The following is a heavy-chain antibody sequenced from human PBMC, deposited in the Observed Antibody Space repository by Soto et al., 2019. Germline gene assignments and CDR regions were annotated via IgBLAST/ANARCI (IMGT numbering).Heavy chain of an antibody. CDR1: GLTFSSYG. Sequence: QVQLVESGGGVVQPGRSLRLSCAASGLTFSSYGMHWVRQAPGKGLEWVAVISYDGSNKYYADSVKGRFTISRDNSKNTLYLQRNSLRAEDTAVYYCAKDRWVYLPPVFESVDIWGQGTMVTFSS. CDR3: AKDRWVYLPPVFESVDI. CDR2: ISYDGSNK. D-gene: IGHD3-16*01. J-gene: IGHJ3*02. V-gene: IGHV3-30*18.